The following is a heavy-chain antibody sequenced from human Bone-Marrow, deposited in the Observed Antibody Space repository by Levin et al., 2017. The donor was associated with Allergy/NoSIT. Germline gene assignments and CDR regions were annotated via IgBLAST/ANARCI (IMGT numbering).Heavy chain of an antibody. D-gene: IGHD6-13*01. CDR2: IIPTSGTR. CDR1: GGTFSSYA. V-gene: IGHV1-69*13. J-gene: IGHJ4*02. Sequence: SVKVSCKASGGTFSSYAFSWVRQAPGQGLEWIGGIIPTSGTRNYAQKFQDRVTITADESTSTTYMELNSLRSDDTALYYCTRPESSSWERIDYWGLGTLVTVSS. CDR3: TRPESSSWERIDY.